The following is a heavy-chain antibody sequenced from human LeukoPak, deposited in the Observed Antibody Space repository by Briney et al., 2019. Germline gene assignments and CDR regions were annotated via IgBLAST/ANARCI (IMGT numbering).Heavy chain of an antibody. CDR3: AKGRAAWITMIVVK. Sequence: PGGSLRLSCAASGFTFSNYAMNWVRQAPGKGLEWVSAIAGGVGTTFYADSVKGRFTISRDNSKNTLYLQMNSLRAEDTAVYYCAKGRAAWITMIVVKWGQGTMVTVSS. CDR1: GFTFSNYA. CDR2: IAGGVGTT. J-gene: IGHJ3*01. D-gene: IGHD3-22*01. V-gene: IGHV3-23*01.